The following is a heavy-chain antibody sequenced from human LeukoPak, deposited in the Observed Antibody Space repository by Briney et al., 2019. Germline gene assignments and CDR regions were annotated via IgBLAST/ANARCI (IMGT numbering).Heavy chain of an antibody. D-gene: IGHD3-9*01. CDR2: IYTSGST. CDR3: ARTDKSRMDV. J-gene: IGHJ6*04. CDR1: GGSISSGSYY. V-gene: IGHV4-61*02. Sequence: SETLSLTCTVSGGSISSGSYYWSWIRQPAGKGLEWIGRIYTSGSTNYNPSLKSRVTISVDTSKNQFSLKLSSVTAADTAVYYCARTDKSRMDVWGKGTTVTVSS.